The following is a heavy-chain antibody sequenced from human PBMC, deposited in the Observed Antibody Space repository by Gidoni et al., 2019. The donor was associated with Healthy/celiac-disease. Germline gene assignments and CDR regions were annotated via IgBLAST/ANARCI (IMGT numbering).Heavy chain of an antibody. CDR2: ISSSSRTI. V-gene: IGHV3-48*04. CDR1: GSPFSSYS. D-gene: IGHD2-15*01. J-gene: IGHJ4*02. Sequence: EVQLVESGGGLVQPGGSLRLSFAASGSPFSSYSMNWVRQAPGKGLEWVSYISSSSRTIYYADSVKGRFTISRDNAKNSLYLQMNSLRAEDTAVYYCARLGVVVAAPDYWGQGTLVTVSS. CDR3: ARLGVVVAAPDY.